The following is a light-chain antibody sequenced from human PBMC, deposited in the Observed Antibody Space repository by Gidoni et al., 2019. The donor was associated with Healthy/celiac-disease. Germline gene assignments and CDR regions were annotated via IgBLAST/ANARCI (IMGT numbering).Light chain of an antibody. CDR3: SSYTSSSTLRV. CDR1: SSDVGGYNY. V-gene: IGLV2-14*01. CDR2: EVS. J-gene: IGLJ1*01. Sequence: QSVLTQPASVSGSPGQSITISCTGTSSDVGGYNYVSWYQRHPGKAPKLIIYEVSNRPSGISNRFSGSKSGSTASLTISGLQAEDEADYYCSSYTSSSTLRVFGTGTKVTVV.